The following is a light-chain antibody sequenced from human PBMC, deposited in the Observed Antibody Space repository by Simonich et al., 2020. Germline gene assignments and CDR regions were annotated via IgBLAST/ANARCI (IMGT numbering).Light chain of an antibody. J-gene: IGKJ2*01. CDR1: QGISSY. V-gene: IGKV1-8*01. CDR3: QQSYSTPYT. Sequence: AIRMTQSPSSLSASTGDRVTITCRASQGISSYLAWYQQKPGKAPKLLIYAASTLQSGFPSRFSGSGSGTDFTLTISCLQSEDFATYYCQQSYSTPYTFGQGTKLEIK. CDR2: AAS.